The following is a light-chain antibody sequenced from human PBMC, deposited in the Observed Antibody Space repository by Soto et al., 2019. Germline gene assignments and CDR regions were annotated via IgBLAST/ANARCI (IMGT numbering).Light chain of an antibody. V-gene: IGLV2-23*01. CDR3: CSYAGSSTFV. Sequence: QSALTQPASWSGSPGQSSSISCTGTSSDVGSYNLVSWYQQHPGKAPKLMIYEGSKRPSGVSNRFSGSKSGNTASLTISGLQAEDEADYYCCSYAGSSTFVFGTGTKVTVL. CDR2: EGS. CDR1: SSDVGSYNL. J-gene: IGLJ1*01.